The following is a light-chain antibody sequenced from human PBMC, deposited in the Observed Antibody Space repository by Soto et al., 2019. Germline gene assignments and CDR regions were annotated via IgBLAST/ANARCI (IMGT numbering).Light chain of an antibody. CDR2: GAS. V-gene: IGKV3-11*01. J-gene: IGKJ2*01. CDR3: QQRGNWPRT. CDR1: QSVSSY. Sequence: EMVLTQSPATLSLSPGERATLSCRASQSVSSYLAWYHQKPGQAPRLLIYGASNRATDIPARFSGSGSGTDFTLTISSLESEDFPVYYCQQRGNWPRTFGQGTKLEIK.